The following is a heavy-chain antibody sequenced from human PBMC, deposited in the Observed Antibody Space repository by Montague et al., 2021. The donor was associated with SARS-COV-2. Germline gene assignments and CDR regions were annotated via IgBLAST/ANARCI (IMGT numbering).Heavy chain of an antibody. V-gene: IGHV3-48*04. J-gene: IGHJ3*01. D-gene: IGHD6-6*01. CDR2: ISSSTNII. CDR3: AKDLVLRAARPDALDV. Sequence: SLRLSCAASGFTFSSYSVNRVRQAPGKGLEWISYISSSTNIIYYAVSVKGRFTISRDNARNSLYLQMNSLRVDDTAVYYCAKDLVLRAARPDALDVWGQGTVVTVSS. CDR1: GFTFSSYS.